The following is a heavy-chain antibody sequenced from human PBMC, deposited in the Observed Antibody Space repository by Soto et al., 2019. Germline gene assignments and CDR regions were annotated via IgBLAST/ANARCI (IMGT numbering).Heavy chain of an antibody. CDR1: GGSISSGGYY. V-gene: IGHV4-31*03. CDR2: IYYSGST. J-gene: IGHJ6*02. CDR3: ARSYCSSTSCFSTDYGMDA. Sequence: PSETLSLTCTVSGGSISSGGYYWSWIRQHPGKGLEWIGYIYYSGSTYYNPSLKSRVTISVDTSKNQFSLKLSSVTAADTAVYYCARSYCSSTSCFSTDYGMDAWGQGTTVTVSS. D-gene: IGHD2-2*01.